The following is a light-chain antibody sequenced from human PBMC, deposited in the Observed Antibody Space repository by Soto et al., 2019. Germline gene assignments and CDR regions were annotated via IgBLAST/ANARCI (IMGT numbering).Light chain of an antibody. CDR2: GAS. J-gene: IGKJ5*01. Sequence: IVLTQSPATLSVSPGARATLSRRASQSVSSNLAWYQQKPGQAPRLLISGASTRATGVTARFSGSGSGTEFTLTITSLQSEDFAVYCCQQYNNWPLTVGPGTRLEIK. CDR1: QSVSSN. CDR3: QQYNNWPLT. V-gene: IGKV3D-15*01.